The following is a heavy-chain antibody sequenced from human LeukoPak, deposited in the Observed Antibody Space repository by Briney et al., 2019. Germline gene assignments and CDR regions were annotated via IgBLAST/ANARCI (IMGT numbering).Heavy chain of an antibody. CDR3: AVGRQIDY. Sequence: GRSLRLSCAASGFTFSSYAMHWVRQAPGKGLEWVAVISYDGSNKYYADSVKGRFTISRDNSKNTLYLQMNSLRAEDTAVYYPAVGRQIDYWSQGTLVTVSS. CDR2: ISYDGSNK. V-gene: IGHV3-30-3*01. J-gene: IGHJ4*02. CDR1: GFTFSSYA. D-gene: IGHD6-19*01.